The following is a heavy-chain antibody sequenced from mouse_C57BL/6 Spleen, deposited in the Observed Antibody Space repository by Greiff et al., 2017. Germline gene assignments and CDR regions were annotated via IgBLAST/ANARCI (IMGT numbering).Heavy chain of an antibody. J-gene: IGHJ2*01. CDR1: GYTFTDHT. D-gene: IGHD2-12*01. V-gene: IGHV1-78*01. CDR3: ARGVLPGCFDY. Sequence: VKLVESDAELVKPGASVKISCKVSGYTFTDHTIHWMKQRPEQGLEWIGYIYPRDGSTKYNEKFKGKATLTADKSSSTAYMQLNSLTSEDSAVYICARGVLPGCFDYWGQGTTLTVSS. CDR2: IYPRDGST.